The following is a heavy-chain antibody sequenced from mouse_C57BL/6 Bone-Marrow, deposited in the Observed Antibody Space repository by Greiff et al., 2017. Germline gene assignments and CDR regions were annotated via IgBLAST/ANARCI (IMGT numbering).Heavy chain of an antibody. Sequence: EVMLVESGGDLVKPGGSLKLSCAASGFTFSSYGMSWVRQTPDKRLEWVATISSGGSYTYYPDSVQGRFTISRDNAKNTLYLQMSSLKSEDTAMFYCARRGFCYGGGGYFDVWGTGTTVTVSS. V-gene: IGHV5-6*01. CDR1: GFTFSSYG. CDR2: ISSGGSYT. J-gene: IGHJ1*03. CDR3: ARRGFCYGGGGYFDV. D-gene: IGHD1-1*02.